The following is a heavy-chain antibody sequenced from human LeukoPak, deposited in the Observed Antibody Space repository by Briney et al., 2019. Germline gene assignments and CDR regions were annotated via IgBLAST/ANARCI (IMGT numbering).Heavy chain of an antibody. CDR1: GFTFSSYS. V-gene: IGHV3-21*01. D-gene: IGHD3-16*02. J-gene: IGHJ4*02. CDR2: ISSSSSYI. CDR3: ARDFHDYGWGSYRSAFDY. Sequence: GGSLRLSCAASGFTFSSYSMNWVRQAPGKGLEWVSSISSSSSYIYYADSVKSRFTISRDNAKNSLYLQMNSLRAEDTAVYYCARDFHDYGWGSYRSAFDYWGQGTLVTVSS.